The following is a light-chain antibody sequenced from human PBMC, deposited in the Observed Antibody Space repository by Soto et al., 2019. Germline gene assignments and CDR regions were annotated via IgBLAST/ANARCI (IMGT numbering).Light chain of an antibody. V-gene: IGLV1-40*01. CDR2: GNS. J-gene: IGLJ3*02. CDR1: SSNIGAGYD. Sequence: QPVLTQPPSVSGALGQRVTISCTGSSSNIGAGYDVHWYQQLPGTAPKLLIYGNSNRPSGVPDRFSGSKSGTSASLAITGLQAEDEADYYCQSYDSSLSGWVFGGGTKVTVL. CDR3: QSYDSSLSGWV.